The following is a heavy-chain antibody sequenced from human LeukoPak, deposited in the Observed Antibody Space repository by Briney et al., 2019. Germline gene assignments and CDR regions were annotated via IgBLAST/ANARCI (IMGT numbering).Heavy chain of an antibody. CDR1: GFTFSSYS. CDR3: AGATTPYYYGMDV. V-gene: IGHV3-21*01. D-gene: IGHD4-11*01. CDR2: ISSSSSYI. J-gene: IGHJ6*02. Sequence: GGSLRLSCAACGFTFSSYSMNLVRQAPGKGLEWVSSISSSSSYIYYADSVKGRFTISRDNAKNSLYLQMNSLRAEDTAVYYCAGATTPYYYGMDVWGQGTTVTVSS.